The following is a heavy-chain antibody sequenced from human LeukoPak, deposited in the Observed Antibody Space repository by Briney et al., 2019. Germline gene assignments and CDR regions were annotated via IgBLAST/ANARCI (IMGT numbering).Heavy chain of an antibody. V-gene: IGHV1-46*01. D-gene: IGHD3-9*01. CDR3: ARAQYYDILTGHTPPHFDY. CDR2: INPSGGST. Sequence: ASVKVSCKASAYTSTSYYIHWVRQAPGQGLEWMGIINPSGGSTSYAQKFQGRVTMTRDTSTSTVYMELSGLRSEDTAVYYCARAQYYDILTGHTPPHFDYWGQGTLVTVSS. J-gene: IGHJ4*02. CDR1: AYTSTSYY.